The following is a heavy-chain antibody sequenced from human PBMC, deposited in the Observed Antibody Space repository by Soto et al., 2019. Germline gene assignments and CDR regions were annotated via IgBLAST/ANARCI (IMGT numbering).Heavy chain of an antibody. CDR1: GGSFSGYY. CDR3: ARGVYNWGSYRLSHLDY. Sequence: SGTLSLTCAVYGGSFSGYYWSWIRQPPGKGLEWIGEINHSGSTNYNPSLKSRVTISVDTSKNQFSLKLSSVTAADTAVYYCARGVYNWGSYRLSHLDYWGQGTLVTVSS. J-gene: IGHJ4*02. D-gene: IGHD3-16*02. CDR2: INHSGST. V-gene: IGHV4-34*01.